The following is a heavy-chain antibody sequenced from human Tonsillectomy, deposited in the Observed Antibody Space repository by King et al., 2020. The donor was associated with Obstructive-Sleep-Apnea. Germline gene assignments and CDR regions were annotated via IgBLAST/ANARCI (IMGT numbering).Heavy chain of an antibody. Sequence: VQLVESGGGLVQPGRSLRLSCTASGFTCGDYAMSWFRQAPGKGLEWVGLIRRKVYGGTTEYAELVKGRFTISRDDSKSIAYLQMTSLKTEDTAVYYCTRDLGYFDTSGYLGFYWGQGTLVTVSS. V-gene: IGHV3-49*03. CDR1: GFTCGDYA. J-gene: IGHJ4*02. CDR2: IRRKVYGGTT. D-gene: IGHD3-22*01. CDR3: TRDLGYFDTSGYLGFY.